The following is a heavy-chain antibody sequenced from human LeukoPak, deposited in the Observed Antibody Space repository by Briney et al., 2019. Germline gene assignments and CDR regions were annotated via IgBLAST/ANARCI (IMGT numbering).Heavy chain of an antibody. V-gene: IGHV3-7*04. Sequence: GGALRLSCAASGFTFSNYWMSRVRHAPVKELKWVGNIKEDGSEKYYADSVKDRFSISRDNPKNSLNLQMIKMRTEDTAVYYCAREGLWVGLDSGKTRQAYWESWGQGTMVTVSS. D-gene: IGHD2-21*01. CDR1: GFTFSNYW. CDR3: AREGLWVGLDSGKTRQAYWES. CDR2: IKEDGSEK. J-gene: IGHJ3*01.